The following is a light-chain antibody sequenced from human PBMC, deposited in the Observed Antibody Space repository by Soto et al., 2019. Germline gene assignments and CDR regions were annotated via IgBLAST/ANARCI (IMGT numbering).Light chain of an antibody. V-gene: IGKV3-20*01. CDR3: QQYGSSPPRFT. CDR2: GAS. Sequence: EIVLTQSPGTLSLSPGXRXTLXXXASQSVSXXXXXWYQQKPGQAPRLLIYGASSRATGIPDRFSGSGSGTDFTLTISRLEPEDFAXYYCQQYGSSPPRFTFGPGTKVDIK. CDR1: QSVSXXX. J-gene: IGKJ3*01.